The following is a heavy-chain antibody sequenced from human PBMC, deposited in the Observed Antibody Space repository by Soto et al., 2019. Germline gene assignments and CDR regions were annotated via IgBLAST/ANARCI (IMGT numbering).Heavy chain of an antibody. CDR2: ISAYNGNT. Sequence: QVQLVQSGAEVKKPGASVKVSCKASGYTFTSYGISWVRQAPGQGLEWMGWISAYNGNTNYAQKLQGRVTKTTDTSTSTAYMELRSLRSDDTAVYYCATTRYCSSTSCQEANYYYYYMDVWGKGTTVTVSS. J-gene: IGHJ6*03. D-gene: IGHD2-2*01. V-gene: IGHV1-18*01. CDR3: ATTRYCSSTSCQEANYYYYYMDV. CDR1: GYTFTSYG.